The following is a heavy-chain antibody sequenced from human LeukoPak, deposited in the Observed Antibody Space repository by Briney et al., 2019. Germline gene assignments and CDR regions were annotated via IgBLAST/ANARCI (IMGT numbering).Heavy chain of an antibody. CDR1: GFTFSTYA. Sequence: GGSLRLSCAASGFTFSTYAMSWVRQAPGKGLEWVSGISGSDRSTYYADSVKGRFTISRDNSKNTVYLQMNSLRAEDTAIYYCAKVKWDSSGYFDHWGQGTLVTVSS. J-gene: IGHJ4*02. CDR3: AKVKWDSSGYFDH. V-gene: IGHV3-23*01. D-gene: IGHD3-22*01. CDR2: ISGSDRST.